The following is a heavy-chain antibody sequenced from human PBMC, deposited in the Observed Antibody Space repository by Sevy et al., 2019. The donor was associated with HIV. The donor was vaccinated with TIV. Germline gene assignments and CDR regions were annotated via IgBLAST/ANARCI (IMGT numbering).Heavy chain of an antibody. CDR3: ARLRSIAARPGPRYYFDY. CDR2: IYYSGST. V-gene: IGHV4-39*01. Sequence: SETLSLTCTVSGGSISSSSYYWGWIRQPPGKGLEWIGRIYYSGSTYYNPSLKSRVTISVDTSKNQFSLKLSSVTAADTAVYYCARLRSIAARPGPRYYFDYWGQGTLVTVSS. D-gene: IGHD6-6*01. J-gene: IGHJ4*02. CDR1: GGSISSSSYY.